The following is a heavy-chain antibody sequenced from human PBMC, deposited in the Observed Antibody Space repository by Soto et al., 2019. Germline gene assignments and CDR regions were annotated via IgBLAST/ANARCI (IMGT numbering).Heavy chain of an antibody. V-gene: IGHV4-38-2*02. D-gene: IGHD3-16*01. CDR2: IYHSGST. Sequence: GGHRIMNRQPPGKGLEWIGSIYHSGSTYYNPSLKSRVTISVDTSKNQFSLKLSSVTAADTAVYYCARELGSFGFDYWGQGTLVTVSS. CDR3: ARELGSFGFDY. CDR1: GGH. J-gene: IGHJ4*02.